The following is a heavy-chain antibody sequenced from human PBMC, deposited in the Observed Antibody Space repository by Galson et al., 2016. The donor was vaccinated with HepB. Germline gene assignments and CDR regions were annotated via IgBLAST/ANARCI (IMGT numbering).Heavy chain of an antibody. J-gene: IGHJ6*02. Sequence: SLRLSCAASGFTFSYYWMHWVRQTPGKGLVWVSRISSDGSDTTYADSVKGRFTVSRDNAKNTVYLQMNSLRAEDTAVYYCGREGIGWQWPYYGMDVWGQGTAVTVSS. CDR2: ISSDGSDT. D-gene: IGHD6-19*01. CDR1: GFTFSYYW. V-gene: IGHV3-74*01. CDR3: GREGIGWQWPYYGMDV.